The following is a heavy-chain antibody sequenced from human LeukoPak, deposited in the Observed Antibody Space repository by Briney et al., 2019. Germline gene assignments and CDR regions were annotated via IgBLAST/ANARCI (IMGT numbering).Heavy chain of an antibody. CDR1: GYSFTTYW. CDR3: ARRQGCSSTSCPPDY. J-gene: IGHJ4*02. CDR2: IYPGDSDT. V-gene: IGHV5-51*01. D-gene: IGHD2-2*01. Sequence: PGESLKISCRGSGYSFTTYWIGWVRQMPGKGLGWMGIIYPGDSDTRYTPSFQGQVTMSADKSINTAYLQWSSLKASDTAMYYCARRQGCSSTSCPPDYWGQGTLVTVSP.